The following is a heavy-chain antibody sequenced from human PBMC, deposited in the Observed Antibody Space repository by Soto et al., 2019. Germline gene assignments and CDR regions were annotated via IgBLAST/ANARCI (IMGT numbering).Heavy chain of an antibody. Sequence: QLQLQESGPGLVKPSETLSLTCTVSGGSISSSSYYWGWIRQPPGKGLEWIGSIYYSGSTYYNPSLKSRVTISVDTSKNQFALKLSSVTAADTAVYYCARRHGVVVPAARFDPGGQGTLVTVSS. CDR1: GGSISSSSYY. D-gene: IGHD2-2*01. V-gene: IGHV4-39*01. J-gene: IGHJ5*02. CDR3: ARRHGVVVPAARFDP. CDR2: IYYSGST.